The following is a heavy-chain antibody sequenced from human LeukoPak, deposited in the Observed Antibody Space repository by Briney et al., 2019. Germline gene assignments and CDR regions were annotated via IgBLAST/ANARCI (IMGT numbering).Heavy chain of an antibody. V-gene: IGHV1-8*01. CDR2: MNPNSGNN. J-gene: IGHJ6*03. Sequence: ASVKVSCKASGYTFTSYDINWVRQPTGQGLEWMGWMNPNSGNNGYAQKFQDRVTMTRNTSISTAYMELSSLRSEDPAVYYCAREVIAAAGMWYYYYMDVWGKGTTVTVSS. CDR3: AREVIAAAGMWYYYYMDV. D-gene: IGHD6-13*01. CDR1: GYTFTSYD.